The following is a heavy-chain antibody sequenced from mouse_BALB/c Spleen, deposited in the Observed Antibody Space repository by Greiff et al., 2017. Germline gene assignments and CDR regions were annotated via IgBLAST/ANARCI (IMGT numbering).Heavy chain of an antibody. CDR1: GYSFTSYY. CDR2: IDPFNGGT. Sequence: VQLQQSGPELMKPGASVKISCKASGYSFTSYYMHWVKQSHGKSLEWIGYIDPFNGGTSYNQKFKGKATLTVDKSSSTAYMHLSSLTSEDSAVYYCARWDAMDYWGQGTSVTVSA. V-gene: IGHV1S135*01. CDR3: ARWDAMDY. J-gene: IGHJ4*01.